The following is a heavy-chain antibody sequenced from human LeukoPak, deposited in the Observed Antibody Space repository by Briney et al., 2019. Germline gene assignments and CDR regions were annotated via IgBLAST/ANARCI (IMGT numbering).Heavy chain of an antibody. Sequence: ASVKVSCEASGYTFTGYYMHWVRQAPGQGLEWMGRINPNSGGTNYAQKFQGRVTMTRDTSISTAYMELSRLRSDDTAVYYCARKRALGVNWFDPWGQGTLVTVSS. CDR2: INPNSGGT. V-gene: IGHV1-2*06. D-gene: IGHD7-27*01. CDR3: ARKRALGVNWFDP. J-gene: IGHJ5*02. CDR1: GYTFTGYY.